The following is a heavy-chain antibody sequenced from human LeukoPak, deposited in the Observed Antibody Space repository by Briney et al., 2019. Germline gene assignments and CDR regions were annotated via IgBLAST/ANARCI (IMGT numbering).Heavy chain of an antibody. CDR3: ARDRYGDYGDY. J-gene: IGHJ4*02. V-gene: IGHV3-7*01. CDR1: GFTFSSYW. Sequence: GGSLRLSCAASGFTFSSYWMVWVRQAPGKGLEWVASIKQDGSEKYYVDSVKGRFTISRDNAKNSLYLQMNSLRAEDTAVYYCARDRYGDYGDYWGQGTLVTVSS. D-gene: IGHD4-17*01. CDR2: IKQDGSEK.